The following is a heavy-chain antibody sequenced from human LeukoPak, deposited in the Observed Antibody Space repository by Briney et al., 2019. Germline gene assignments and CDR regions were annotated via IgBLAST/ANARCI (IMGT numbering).Heavy chain of an antibody. J-gene: IGHJ3*02. CDR1: GYTFTGYY. Sequence: ASVKVSCTASGYTFTGYYMHWVRQAPGQGLEWMGWINPDSGGTSYAQKFQGWVTMTRDTSISTAYMELSRLRSDDTAMYYCARWSTMVRGVIITWGAFDIWGQGTMVTVSS. CDR2: INPDSGGT. CDR3: ARWSTMVRGVIITWGAFDI. D-gene: IGHD3-10*01. V-gene: IGHV1-2*04.